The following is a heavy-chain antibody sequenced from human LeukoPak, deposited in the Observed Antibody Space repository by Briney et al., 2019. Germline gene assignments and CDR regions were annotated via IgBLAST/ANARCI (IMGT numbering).Heavy chain of an antibody. CDR3: ARDQKKYCSSTSCYLDY. Sequence: GSLRLSCAASGFTFTNYGIHWVRQAPGKGLEWVAVMWYDGTNKYYADSVKGRFTISRDNAKNSLYLQMNSLRAEDTAVYYCARDQKKYCSSTSCYLDYWGQGTLVTVSS. D-gene: IGHD2-2*01. CDR2: MWYDGTNK. CDR1: GFTFTNYG. J-gene: IGHJ4*02. V-gene: IGHV3-33*01.